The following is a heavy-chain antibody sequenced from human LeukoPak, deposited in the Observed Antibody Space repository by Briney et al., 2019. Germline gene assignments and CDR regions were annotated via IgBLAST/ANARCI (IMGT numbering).Heavy chain of an antibody. CDR1: GFTFSSYS. V-gene: IGHV3-21*04. D-gene: IGHD5-18*01. J-gene: IGHJ4*02. CDR3: ARAAGGYSYGLYYFDY. Sequence: GGSLRLSCAASGFTFSSYSMNWVRQAPGKGLEWVSSISSSSSYIYYADSVKGRFTISRDNAKNSLYLQMNSLRAEDTAVYYCARAAGGYSYGLYYFDYWGQGTLVTVSS. CDR2: ISSSSSYI.